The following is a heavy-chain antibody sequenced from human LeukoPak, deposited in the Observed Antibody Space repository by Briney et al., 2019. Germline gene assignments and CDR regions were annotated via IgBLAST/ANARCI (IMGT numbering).Heavy chain of an antibody. CDR1: GYTFTSYG. V-gene: IGHV1-18*01. CDR2: ISAYNGNT. J-gene: IGHJ6*03. Sequence: ASVKVSCKASGYTFTSYGISWVRQAPGQGLEWMGWISAYNGNTNYAQKLQGRVTMTTDTSTSTAYMELRSLRSDDTAVHYCARDSLTKGWYYYYYMDVWGKGTTVAVSS. CDR3: ARDSLTKGWYYYYYMDV.